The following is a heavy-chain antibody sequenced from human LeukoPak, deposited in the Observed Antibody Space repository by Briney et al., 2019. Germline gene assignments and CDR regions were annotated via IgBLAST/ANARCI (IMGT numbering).Heavy chain of an antibody. D-gene: IGHD3-3*01. Sequence: PGGSLRLSCAASGFTFSSYWMSWVRQAPGKGLEWVANIKQDGSEKYYVDSVKGRFTISRDNAKNSLYLQMNSLRAEDTAVYYCARGDFWSGYYGRFDRGDQGTLVTVSS. CDR2: IKQDGSEK. V-gene: IGHV3-7*01. CDR1: GFTFSSYW. CDR3: ARGDFWSGYYGRFDR. J-gene: IGHJ5*02.